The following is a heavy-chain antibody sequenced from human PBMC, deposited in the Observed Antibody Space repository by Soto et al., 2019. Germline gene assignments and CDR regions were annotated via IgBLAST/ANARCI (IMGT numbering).Heavy chain of an antibody. CDR3: ASEVSPNSRGWYTVLVRWFDP. CDR2: ISYSGST. Sequence: QVQLQESGPGLVKPSQTLSLTCTVSGGSINSGDYYWSWVRQLPGEGLEWIGFISYSGSTYYNPSLESRVTISLDTSKNPFSLELNSVTAADSAVYYCASEVSPNSRGWYTVLVRWFDPWGQGTLVTVSS. D-gene: IGHD6-19*01. J-gene: IGHJ5*02. CDR1: GGSINSGDYY. V-gene: IGHV4-31*03.